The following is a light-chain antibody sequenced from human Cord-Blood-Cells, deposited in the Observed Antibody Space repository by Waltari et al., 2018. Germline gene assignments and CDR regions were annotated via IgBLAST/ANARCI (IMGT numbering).Light chain of an antibody. CDR2: EGS. Sequence: QSALTQPASVSGSPGQSITISCTGTSSDVGSYNLVSWYQQHPGKAPKLMNYEGSKRPSGVSNRFSGSKSGNTASLTISGLQAEDEADYYCCSYAGSSWVFGGGTKLTVL. CDR3: CSYAGSSWV. V-gene: IGLV2-23*01. CDR1: SSDVGSYNL. J-gene: IGLJ3*02.